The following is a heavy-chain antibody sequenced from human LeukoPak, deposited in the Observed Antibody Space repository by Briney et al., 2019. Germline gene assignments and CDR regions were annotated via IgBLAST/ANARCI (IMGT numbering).Heavy chain of an antibody. Sequence: PGESLKISCKGSGYSFTSYWIGWVRQMPGKGLEWMGIIYPGDSDTRYSPSFQGQVTISADKSISTAYLQWSSLKASDTAMYYCARGDYDSSGYCDYYYYGMDVWGQGTTVTVSS. CDR1: GYSFTSYW. CDR3: ARGDYDSSGYCDYYYYGMDV. CDR2: IYPGDSDT. J-gene: IGHJ6*02. V-gene: IGHV5-51*01. D-gene: IGHD3-22*01.